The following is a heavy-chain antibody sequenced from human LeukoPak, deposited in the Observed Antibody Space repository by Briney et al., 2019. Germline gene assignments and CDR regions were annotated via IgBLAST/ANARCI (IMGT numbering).Heavy chain of an antibody. D-gene: IGHD1-1*01. CDR2: ISGNGGST. CDR1: GFTFDTHA. J-gene: IGHJ6*02. Sequence: GGSLRLSCATSGFTFDTHAMNWVRQVPGRGLEWVSFISGNGGSTYYANSVKGRFTISRDDSSNTLYLQMNSLRADDTAIYYCAKAREGTLYGADTLLYYAMDVWGQGTTVGVSS. CDR3: AKAREGTLYGADTLLYYAMDV. V-gene: IGHV3-23*01.